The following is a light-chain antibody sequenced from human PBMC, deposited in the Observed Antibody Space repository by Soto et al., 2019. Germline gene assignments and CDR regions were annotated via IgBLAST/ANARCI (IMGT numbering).Light chain of an antibody. J-gene: IGKJ1*01. CDR1: QTIGSW. CDR3: QQYDSYSSGP. Sequence: DIHMTQSPSPLSGSVGDRVTITCRTTQTIGSWLPCYQQKPGKAPKVLIFDASSLKTGVPSRFSGSGSGTEFTLTISNLQPDDFATYYCQQYDSYSSGPFGQGTKVDIK. CDR2: DAS. V-gene: IGKV1-5*01.